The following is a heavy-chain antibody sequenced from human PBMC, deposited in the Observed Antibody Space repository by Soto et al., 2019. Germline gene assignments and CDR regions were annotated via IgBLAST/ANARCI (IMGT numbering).Heavy chain of an antibody. D-gene: IGHD5-18*01. J-gene: IGHJ3*02. CDR3: AGGVCDRPSQLCYQVAFDI. Sequence: QVQLVQSGAEVKKPGSSVKVSCKASGGTFSSYAISWVRQAPGQGLEWMGGIIPIFGTANYAQKFQGRVRITAEESTSTAYMELSSLRSEDTAVYYCAGGVCDRPSQLCYQVAFDIWGQGTMVTVSS. CDR1: GGTFSSYA. V-gene: IGHV1-69*12. CDR2: IIPIFGTA.